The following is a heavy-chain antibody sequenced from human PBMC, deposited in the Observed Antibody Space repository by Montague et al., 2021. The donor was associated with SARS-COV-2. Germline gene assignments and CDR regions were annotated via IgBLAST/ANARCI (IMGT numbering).Heavy chain of an antibody. CDR3: AGDVGWYSSSWFDY. D-gene: IGHD6-13*01. CDR2: IYYSGST. V-gene: IGHV4-31*03. J-gene: IGHJ4*02. Sequence: TLSLTCTVSGGSISSGGYYWSWIRQHPGKGLEWIGYIYYSGSTYYNPSLTSRVTISVDTSKNQFSLKLSSVTAADTAVYYCAGDVGWYSSSWFDYWGQGTLVTVSS. CDR1: GGSISSGGYY.